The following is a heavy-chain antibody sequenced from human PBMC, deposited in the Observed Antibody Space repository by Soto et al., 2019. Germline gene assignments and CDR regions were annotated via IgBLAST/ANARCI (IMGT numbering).Heavy chain of an antibody. CDR1: GYTFTSYY. CDR2: INPSGGST. CDR3: ARAKVLITPNWFDP. J-gene: IGHJ5*02. V-gene: IGHV1-46*01. Sequence: ASVKVSCKASGYTFTSYYMHWVRQAPGQGLEWMGIINPSGGSTSCAQKFQGRLTLTTDTSTSTAYMELRSLRPDDTAVYYCARAKVLITPNWFDPWGQGTLVTVSS. D-gene: IGHD3-22*01.